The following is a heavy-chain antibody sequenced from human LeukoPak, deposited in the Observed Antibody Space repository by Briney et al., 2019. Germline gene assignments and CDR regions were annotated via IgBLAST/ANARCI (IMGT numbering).Heavy chain of an antibody. V-gene: IGHV4-39*01. CDR2: ISSVGTT. J-gene: IGHJ5*02. CDR1: GGSISRSPYS. CDR3: ARLPTGFPNWFGP. Sequence: SETLSLTCSVSGGSISRSPYSWGWLRQAPGKGLEWVVTISSVGTTYYIPSLESRVTISIDTSKSQFSLSLTSVSAADTAVYFCARLPTGFPNWFGPWGQGTLVTVSS. D-gene: IGHD4-17*01.